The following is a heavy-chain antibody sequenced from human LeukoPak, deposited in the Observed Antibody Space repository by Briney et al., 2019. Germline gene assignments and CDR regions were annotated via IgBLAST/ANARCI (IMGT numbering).Heavy chain of an antibody. J-gene: IGHJ4*02. Sequence: ASVKVSCKASGGTFSSYAISWVRQAPGQGLEWMGAIIPIFGTANYAQKFQGRVTITADESTSTAYMELSSLSSEDTAVDYCARILTAISPRGYFDYWGQGTLVTVSS. V-gene: IGHV1-69*13. CDR3: ARILTAISPRGYFDY. CDR2: IIPIFGTA. D-gene: IGHD1-26*01. CDR1: GGTFSSYA.